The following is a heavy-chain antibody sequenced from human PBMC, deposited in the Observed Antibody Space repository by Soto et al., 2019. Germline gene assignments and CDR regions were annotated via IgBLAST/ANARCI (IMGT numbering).Heavy chain of an antibody. CDR1: GFTFSSYG. Sequence: QVQLVESGGGVVQPGRSLILSCAASGFTFSSYGMHWVRQAPGKGLEWVAVISYDGSNKYYADSVKGRFTISRDNSKNALYLQMNSLRAEDTAVYYCAKDPRWGCTNGVCYLDYWGQGTLVTVSS. D-gene: IGHD2-8*01. V-gene: IGHV3-30*18. CDR3: AKDPRWGCTNGVCYLDY. J-gene: IGHJ4*02. CDR2: ISYDGSNK.